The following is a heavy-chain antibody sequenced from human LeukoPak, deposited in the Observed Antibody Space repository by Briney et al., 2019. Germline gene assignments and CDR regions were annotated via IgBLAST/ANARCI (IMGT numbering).Heavy chain of an antibody. CDR3: ARVGGATAVTMYFEY. V-gene: IGHV3-48*02. CDR1: GITFSGYS. Sequence: GGSLRLSCVVSGITFSGYSMIWVRQAPGKGLEWLSFMTTSGNTIFYAESVKDRFTISRDNARKSLYLQMNSLRDEDTAVYYCARVGGATAVTMYFEYWGQGTLFTVSS. D-gene: IGHD1-26*01. J-gene: IGHJ4*02. CDR2: MTTSGNTI.